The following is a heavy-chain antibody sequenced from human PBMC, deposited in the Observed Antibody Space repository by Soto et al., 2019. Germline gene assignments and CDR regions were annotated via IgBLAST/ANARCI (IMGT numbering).Heavy chain of an antibody. CDR3: ARGERRYYYDSSGYWAFDY. V-gene: IGHV3-21*01. CDR1: GFTFSIYA. D-gene: IGHD3-22*01. J-gene: IGHJ4*02. Sequence: GGSLRLSCAASGFTFSIYAMSWVRQAPGKGLEWVSSISSSSSYIYYADSVKGRFTISRDNAKNSLYLQMNSLRAEDTAVYYCARGERRYYYDSSGYWAFDYWGQGTLVTVSS. CDR2: ISSSSSYI.